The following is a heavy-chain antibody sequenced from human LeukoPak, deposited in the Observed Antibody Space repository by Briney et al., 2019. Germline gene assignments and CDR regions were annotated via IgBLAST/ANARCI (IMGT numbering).Heavy chain of an antibody. V-gene: IGHV1-69*13. J-gene: IGHJ5*02. D-gene: IGHD6-13*01. CDR3: ARMGIAATGQGFDP. Sequence: AASVNVSCKASGGTFSSYAISWVRPAPGQGVEGMGGIIPIFGTANYAQKFQGRVTITADESTSTAYMELSSLRSEDMDVYYCARMGIAATGQGFDPWGQGPLVTVSS. CDR1: GGTFSSYA. CDR2: IIPIFGTA.